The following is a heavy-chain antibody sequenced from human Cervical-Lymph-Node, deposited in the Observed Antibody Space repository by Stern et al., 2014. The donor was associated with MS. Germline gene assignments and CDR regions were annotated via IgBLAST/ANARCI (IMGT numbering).Heavy chain of an antibody. J-gene: IGHJ4*02. CDR1: GYTFTTYG. CDR2: INTNTGNP. CDR3: ARYAPMVTTDFDY. V-gene: IGHV7-4-1*02. Sequence: QVQLVQSGSELKKPGASVKVSCKASGYTFTTYGMNWVRQAPGQGLEWMGWINTNTGNPTYAQDFTGRIVFSLDPSVTTAYLQIRSLKAEDTAVYYCARYAPMVTTDFDYWGQGTLVTVSP. D-gene: IGHD4-17*01.